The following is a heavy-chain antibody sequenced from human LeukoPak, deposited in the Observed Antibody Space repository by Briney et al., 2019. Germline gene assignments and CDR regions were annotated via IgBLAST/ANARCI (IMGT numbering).Heavy chain of an antibody. CDR2: IIPILGLA. D-gene: IGHD3-3*01. CDR1: GGTFSSYA. V-gene: IGHV1-69*04. J-gene: IGHJ1*01. Sequence: ASVKVSCKASGGTFSSYAISWVRQAPGQGLEWMGRIIPILGLANYAQKFQGRVTITADKSTSTAYMELSSLRSEDTAVYYCASGGTLYFQHWGQGTLVTVSS. CDR3: ASGGTLYFQH.